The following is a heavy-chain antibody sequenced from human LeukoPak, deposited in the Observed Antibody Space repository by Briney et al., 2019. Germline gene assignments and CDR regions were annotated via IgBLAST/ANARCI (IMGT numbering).Heavy chain of an antibody. CDR1: GFTFSSYG. D-gene: IGHD5-18*01. J-gene: IGHJ4*02. V-gene: IGHV3-48*04. CDR2: ISSSGTTI. Sequence: GGSLRLSCAASGFTFSSYGMHWVRQAPGKGLEWISYISSSGTTIYDADSVKGRFTISRDNAKNSLYLQMNSLRAEDTAVYYCARGRYGLNYYFDYWGQGTLVTVSS. CDR3: ARGRYGLNYYFDY.